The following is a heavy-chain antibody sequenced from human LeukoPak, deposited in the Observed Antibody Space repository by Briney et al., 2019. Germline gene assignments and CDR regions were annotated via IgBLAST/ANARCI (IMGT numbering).Heavy chain of an antibody. V-gene: IGHV4-61*01. CDR1: GGSVSSGSYY. CDR2: IYYSGST. D-gene: IGHD3-22*01. Sequence: SETLSLTCTVSGGSVSSGSYYWSWIRQPPGKGLEWIGYIYYSGSTNYNPSLKSRVTISVDTSKNQFSLKLSSVTAADTAVYYCARELADYDSSGYYSSGDWFDPWGQGTLVTVSS. CDR3: ARELADYDSSGYYSSGDWFDP. J-gene: IGHJ5*02.